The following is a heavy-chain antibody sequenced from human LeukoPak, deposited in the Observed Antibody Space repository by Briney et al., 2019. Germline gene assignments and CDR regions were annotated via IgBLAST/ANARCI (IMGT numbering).Heavy chain of an antibody. Sequence: SETLSLTCTVSGGSISSYYWNWIRQPPGKGLEWIGYIYYSGSTNYNPSLKSRVTISVDTSKNQFSLKLSSVTAADTAVYYCARGAIRGYRPAAHLDYWGQGTLVTVSS. CDR2: IYYSGST. CDR1: GGSISSYY. J-gene: IGHJ4*02. CDR3: ARGAIRGYRPAAHLDY. V-gene: IGHV4-59*12. D-gene: IGHD5-18*01.